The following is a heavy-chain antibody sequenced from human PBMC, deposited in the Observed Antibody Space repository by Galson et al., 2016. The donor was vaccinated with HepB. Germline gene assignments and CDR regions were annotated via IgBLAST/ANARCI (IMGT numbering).Heavy chain of an antibody. CDR2: INPSGGST. J-gene: IGHJ4*02. V-gene: IGHV1-46*01. CDR1: GYTSTSYY. D-gene: IGHD3-10*01. CDR3: ARDRHYYGSGSYPSRYFDY. Sequence: SVKVSCKASGYTSTSYYMHWVRQAPGQGLEWMGIINPSGGSTSYAQKFQGRVTMTRDTSTSTVYMELSSLRSEDTAVYYCARDRHYYGSGSYPSRYFDYWGQGTLVTVSS.